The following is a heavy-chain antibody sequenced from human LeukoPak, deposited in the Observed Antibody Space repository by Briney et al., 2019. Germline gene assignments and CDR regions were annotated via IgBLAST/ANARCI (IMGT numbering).Heavy chain of an antibody. Sequence: SETLSLTCAVSGGSISSYYWSWIRQPPGKGLEWIGYIYYSGSTNYNPSLKSRVTISVDTSKNQFSLKMSSVTAADTAVYYCARGGVAAAGTDYWGQGTLVTVSS. V-gene: IGHV4-59*01. CDR2: IYYSGST. D-gene: IGHD6-13*01. CDR1: GGSISSYY. J-gene: IGHJ4*02. CDR3: ARGGVAAAGTDY.